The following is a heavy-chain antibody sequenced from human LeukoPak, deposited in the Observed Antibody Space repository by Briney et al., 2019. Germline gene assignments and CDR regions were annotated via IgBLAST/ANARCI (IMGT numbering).Heavy chain of an antibody. Sequence: PGGSLRPSCAASGFTFSIYGMSWVRQAPGKGLEWVSTISGSGGSTYYADSAKGRFTISRDNSKSTLYLQMHSLRAEDTAVYYCARAGGIEIYYMDVWGKGTTVTISS. CDR3: ARAGGIEIYYMDV. V-gene: IGHV3-23*01. CDR1: GFTFSIYG. CDR2: ISGSGGST. J-gene: IGHJ6*03.